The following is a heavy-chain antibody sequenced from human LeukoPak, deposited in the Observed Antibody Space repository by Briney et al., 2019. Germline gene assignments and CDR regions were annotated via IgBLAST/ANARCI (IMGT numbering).Heavy chain of an antibody. D-gene: IGHD3-10*01. J-gene: IGHJ5*02. CDR1: GYIFTSYG. CDR3: ARDRVRGYTVGGNWFDP. V-gene: IGHV1-18*01. CDR2: VSPYNGNT. Sequence: ASVKVSCKTSGYIFTSYGISWVRQAPGQGLESMGCVSPYNGNTKYAQKFQGRVTMPTDTSTSTAHMELRSLRCDDTAVYYCARDRVRGYTVGGNWFDPWGQRTLATVSS.